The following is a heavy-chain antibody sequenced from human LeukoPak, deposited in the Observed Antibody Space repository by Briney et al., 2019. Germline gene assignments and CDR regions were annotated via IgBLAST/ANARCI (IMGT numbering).Heavy chain of an antibody. J-gene: IGHJ3*02. CDR2: IYHSGST. CDR1: GYSISSGYY. CDR3: AKVRDSGSYFDAFDI. D-gene: IGHD1-26*01. Sequence: SETLSLTCTVSGYSISSGYYWGWIRQPPGTGLEWIGSIYHSGSTYYNPSLKSRVTISVDTSKNQFSLKLSSVTAADTAVYYCAKVRDSGSYFDAFDIWGQGTMVTVSS. V-gene: IGHV4-38-2*02.